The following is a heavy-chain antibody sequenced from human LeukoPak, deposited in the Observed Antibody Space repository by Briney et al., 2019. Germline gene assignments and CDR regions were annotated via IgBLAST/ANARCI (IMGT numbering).Heavy chain of an antibody. D-gene: IGHD4-23*01. CDR3: AREGVVKSTVVIRGFDF. V-gene: IGHV1-8*01. CDR2: MNPNSGNT. Sequence: GASVKVSCKASGYTFTSYDINWVRQATGQGLEWMGWMNPNSGNTDYAQKFQGRVTMTRNTSISTAYMELSSLRSEDTAVYYCAREGVVKSTVVIRGFDFWGQGTLVTVSS. CDR1: GYTFTSYD. J-gene: IGHJ4*02.